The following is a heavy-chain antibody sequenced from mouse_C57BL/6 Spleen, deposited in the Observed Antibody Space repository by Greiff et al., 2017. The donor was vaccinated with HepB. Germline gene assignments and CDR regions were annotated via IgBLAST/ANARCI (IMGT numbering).Heavy chain of an antibody. V-gene: IGHV3-6*01. J-gene: IGHJ4*01. CDR1: GYSITSGYY. CDR3: AREDSSGLYAMDY. CDR2: ISYDGSN. D-gene: IGHD3-2*02. Sequence: EVKLMESGPGLVKPSQSLSLTCSVTGYSITSGYYWNWIRQFPGNKLEWMGYISYDGSNNYNPSLKNRISITRDTSKNQFFLKLNSVTTEDTATYYCAREDSSGLYAMDYWGQGTSVTVSS.